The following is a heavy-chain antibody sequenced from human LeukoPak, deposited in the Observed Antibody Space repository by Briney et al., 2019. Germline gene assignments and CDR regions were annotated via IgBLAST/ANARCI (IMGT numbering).Heavy chain of an antibody. CDR3: AELGITMIGGV. CDR2: INPDGSKK. V-gene: IGHV3-7*01. J-gene: IGHJ6*04. D-gene: IGHD3-10*02. CDR1: EFSFSTNW. Sequence: GGSLRLSCAASEFSFSTNWMTWVRQAPGKGLEWVANINPDGSKKSYADFVEGRFTISRDNAKNSLYLQMNSLRAEDTAVYYCAELGITMIGGVWGKGTTVTISS.